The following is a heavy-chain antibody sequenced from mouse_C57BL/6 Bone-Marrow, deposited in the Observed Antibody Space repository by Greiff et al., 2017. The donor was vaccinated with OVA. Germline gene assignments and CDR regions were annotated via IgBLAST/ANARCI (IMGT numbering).Heavy chain of an antibody. D-gene: IGHD1-1*01. CDR1: GFTFSSYA. V-gene: IGHV5-9-1*02. CDR3: TRDPSIYYYGSSPYYAMDY. J-gene: IGHJ4*01. CDR2: ISSGGDYI. Sequence: EVKLVESGEGLVKPGGSLKLSCAASGFTFSSYAMSWVRQTPEKRLEWVAYISSGGDYIYYADTVKGRFTISRDYARNTLYLQMSSLKSEDTAMYYCTRDPSIYYYGSSPYYAMDYWGQGTSDTVSS.